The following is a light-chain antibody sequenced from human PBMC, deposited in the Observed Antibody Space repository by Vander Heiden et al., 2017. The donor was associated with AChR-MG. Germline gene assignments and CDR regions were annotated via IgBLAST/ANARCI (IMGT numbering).Light chain of an antibody. CDR2: DAS. Sequence: EIVLPQSPATLSLYPGQRATLSCWASQRVSSYLAWYQQKPGQAPRLLIYDASNRATGIPARFSGSGSGTDFTLTISSLEPEDFAVYYCQQRSNWPLTFGGGTKVEIK. J-gene: IGKJ4*01. V-gene: IGKV3-11*01. CDR1: QRVSSY. CDR3: QQRSNWPLT.